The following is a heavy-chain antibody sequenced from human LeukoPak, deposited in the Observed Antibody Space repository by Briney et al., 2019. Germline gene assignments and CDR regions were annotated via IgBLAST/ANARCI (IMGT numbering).Heavy chain of an antibody. CDR3: ARVRVLRYFDWLDYFDY. CDR1: GFTFSSYW. D-gene: IGHD3-9*01. Sequence: GGSLRLSCAASGFTFSSYWMSWVRQAPGKGLEWVANIKQDGSEKYYVDSVKGRFTISRDNAKNSLYLQMNGLRAEDTAVYYCARVRVLRYFDWLDYFDYWGQGTLVTVSS. CDR2: IKQDGSEK. V-gene: IGHV3-7*01. J-gene: IGHJ4*02.